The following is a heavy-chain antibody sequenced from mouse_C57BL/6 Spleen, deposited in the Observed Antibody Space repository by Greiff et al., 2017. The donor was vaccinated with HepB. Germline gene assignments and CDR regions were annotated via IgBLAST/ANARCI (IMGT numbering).Heavy chain of an antibody. CDR2: IRNKANNHAT. CDR3: TSITTGYFDY. J-gene: IGHJ2*01. Sequence: EVQLLESGGGLVQPGGSMKLSCAASGFTFSDAWMDWVRQSPEKGLEWVAEIRNKANNHATYYAESVKGRYTISRDDSKSSVYLQMNSLRAEDTGIYYCTSITTGYFDYWGQGTTLTVSS. CDR1: GFTFSDAW. D-gene: IGHD1-1*01. V-gene: IGHV6-6*01.